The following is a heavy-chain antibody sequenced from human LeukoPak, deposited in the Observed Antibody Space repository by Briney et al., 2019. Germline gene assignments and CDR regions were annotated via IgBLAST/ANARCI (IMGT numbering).Heavy chain of an antibody. D-gene: IGHD3-22*01. CDR3: AKDAIPYYDSSGYMDY. Sequence: PGGSLRLSCAASGFTFDDYAMHWVRQAPGKGLEWVSAISGNGGNTYYADSVKGRFTISRDNSKNTLYLQMNSLRAEDTAVYYCAKDAIPYYDSSGYMDYWGQGTLVTVSS. V-gene: IGHV3-23*01. CDR1: GFTFDDYA. CDR2: ISGNGGNT. J-gene: IGHJ4*02.